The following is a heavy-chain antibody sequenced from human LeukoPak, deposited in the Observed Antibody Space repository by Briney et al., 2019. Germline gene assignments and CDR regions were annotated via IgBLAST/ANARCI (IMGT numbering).Heavy chain of an antibody. CDR2: IYYSGST. Sequence: SETLSFTCTVSGYSISSGYYWGWIRQPPGKGLEWIGSIYYSGSTYYNPSLKSRVTISVDTSKNQFSLKLSSVTAADTAVYYCARIGGSSWFLEYFQHWGQGTLVTVSS. J-gene: IGHJ1*01. V-gene: IGHV4-38-2*02. CDR3: ARIGGSSWFLEYFQH. CDR1: GYSISSGYY. D-gene: IGHD6-13*01.